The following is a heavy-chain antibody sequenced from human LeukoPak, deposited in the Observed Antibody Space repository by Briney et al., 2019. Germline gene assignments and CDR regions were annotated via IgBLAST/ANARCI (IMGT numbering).Heavy chain of an antibody. J-gene: IGHJ4*02. Sequence: SETLSLTCTVSGGSISSGGYSWSWIRQPPGKGLEWIGYIYHSGSTYYNPSLESRLTISVDRSKNQFSLKLSSVTASDTAVYYCARVVHYYGSGSYFDYWGQGTLVTVSS. CDR3: ARVVHYYGSGSYFDY. CDR1: GGSISSGGYS. V-gene: IGHV4-30-2*01. D-gene: IGHD3-10*01. CDR2: IYHSGST.